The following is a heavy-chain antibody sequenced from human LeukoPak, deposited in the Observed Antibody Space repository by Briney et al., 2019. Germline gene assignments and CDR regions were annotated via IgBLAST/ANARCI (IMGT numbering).Heavy chain of an antibody. CDR2: ITGGGDTT. CDR3: AKAANYDILTGYYLDY. V-gene: IGHV3-23*01. Sequence: GGSLRLSCAAAGFTFSDRYMSWIRQAPGKGLEWVSAITGGGDTTYYADSVKGRFTISRDNSKNTLYLQMNNLRAEDTAIYYCAKAANYDILTGYYLDYWGQGTLVTVSS. J-gene: IGHJ4*02. CDR1: GFTFSDRY. D-gene: IGHD3-9*01.